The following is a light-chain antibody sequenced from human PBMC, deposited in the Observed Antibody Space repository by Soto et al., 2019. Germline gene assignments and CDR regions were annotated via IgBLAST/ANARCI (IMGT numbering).Light chain of an antibody. CDR2: DAS. Sequence: EIVLTQSPGPLSLSPGERAALSCRASHTMNSEYVAWYQQKPGQAPRILIHDASSRATCIPDRFSGSGSGKDFTLTISSRQPDEFAVYNFQVYGSFFGPGTKVGVK. CDR3: QVYGSF. V-gene: IGKV3-20*01. J-gene: IGKJ3*01. CDR1: HTMNSEY.